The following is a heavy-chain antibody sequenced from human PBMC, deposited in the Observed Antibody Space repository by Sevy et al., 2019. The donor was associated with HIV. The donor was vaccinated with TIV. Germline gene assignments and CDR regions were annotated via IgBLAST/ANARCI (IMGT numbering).Heavy chain of an antibody. Sequence: AGSLRLSCAASGFTFSSDGMHWVHQAPGKALEWVAVIGYDGSNKYYADSVKGRFTISRDNSKNTLYLQMNSLRAEDTAVYYSAREKWEAFDYWGQGTLVTVSS. CDR2: IGYDGSNK. V-gene: IGHV3-33*01. CDR3: AREKWEAFDY. J-gene: IGHJ4*02. CDR1: GFTFSSDG. D-gene: IGHD1-26*01.